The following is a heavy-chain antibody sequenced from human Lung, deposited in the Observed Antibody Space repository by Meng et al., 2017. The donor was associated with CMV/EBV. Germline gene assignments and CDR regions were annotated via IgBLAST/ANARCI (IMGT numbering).Heavy chain of an antibody. CDR3: ARWVRGLDMYFFDY. V-gene: IGHV4-31*02. CDR2: ISYSGTT. CDR1: GASISSSGYY. J-gene: IGHJ4*02. D-gene: IGHD3-10*01. Sequence: VSGASISSSGYYWSYIRHQPGKGLEWIGYISYSGTTDYNPSLKSRVTISVDTSTNQFSLRLSSVTAADTAVYYCARWVRGLDMYFFDYWGQGNLVTV.